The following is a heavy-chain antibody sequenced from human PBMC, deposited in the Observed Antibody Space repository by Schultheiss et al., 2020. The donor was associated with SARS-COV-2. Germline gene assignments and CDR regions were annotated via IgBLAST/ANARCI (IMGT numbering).Heavy chain of an antibody. CDR2: IKSKTDGGTT. D-gene: IGHD6-19*01. Sequence: GGSLRLSCAASGFTFSNAWMSWVRQAPGKGLEWVGRIKSKTDGGTTDYAAPVKGRFTISRDNAKNSLYLQMNSLRAEDTAVYYCARAGYSSGWYFVFGMDVWGQGTTVTVSS. J-gene: IGHJ6*02. CDR3: ARAGYSSGWYFVFGMDV. V-gene: IGHV3-15*01. CDR1: GFTFSNAW.